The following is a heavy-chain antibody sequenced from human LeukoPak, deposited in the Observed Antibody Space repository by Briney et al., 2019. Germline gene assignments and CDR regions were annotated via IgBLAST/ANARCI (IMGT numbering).Heavy chain of an antibody. CDR2: ISSSSSYI. J-gene: IGHJ4*02. D-gene: IGHD1-1*01. Sequence: GGSLRLSCAASGFTFSSYSMNWVRQDPGKGLECVSSISSSSSYIYYADSVKGRFTISRDNAKNSLYLQMNSLRAEDTAVYYCWTGTKPDYWGQGTLVTVSS. CDR1: GFTFSSYS. CDR3: WTGTKPDY. V-gene: IGHV3-21*01.